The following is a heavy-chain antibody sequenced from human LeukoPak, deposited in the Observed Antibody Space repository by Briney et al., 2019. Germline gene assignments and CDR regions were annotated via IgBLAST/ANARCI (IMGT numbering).Heavy chain of an antibody. J-gene: IGHJ4*02. D-gene: IGHD5-18*01. V-gene: IGHV1-46*01. CDR1: GYTFTSYY. CDR3: ARAGYSYGRPLDY. Sequence: ASVKVSCKASGYTFTSYYMHWVRQAPGQGLEWMGIINPSGGSTSYAQKFQGRVTMTRDTSISTAYMELSRLRSDDTAVYYCARAGYSYGRPLDYWGQGTLVTVSS. CDR2: INPSGGST.